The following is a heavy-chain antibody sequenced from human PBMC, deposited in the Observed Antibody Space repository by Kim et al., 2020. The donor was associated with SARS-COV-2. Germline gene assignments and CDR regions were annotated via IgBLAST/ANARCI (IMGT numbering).Heavy chain of an antibody. J-gene: IGHJ4*02. CDR2: ISGDGSAT. D-gene: IGHD2-21*01. CDR3: VQDRIDWQ. Sequence: GGSLRLSCSASGFNFRGYWMHWVRQVPGKGLVWVSRISGDGSATYYADSAKGRFTISKDNTKNTLSLQMNSLRIEDTAVYQCVQDRIDWQWGQGTLVSVS. V-gene: IGHV3-74*01. CDR1: GFNFRGYW.